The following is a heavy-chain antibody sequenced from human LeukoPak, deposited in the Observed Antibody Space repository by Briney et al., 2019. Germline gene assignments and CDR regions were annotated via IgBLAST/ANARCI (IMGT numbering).Heavy chain of an antibody. Sequence: GGSLRLSCAASGFTFSSYAMIWVRQAPGKGLEWVSAISGSGGSTYYADSVKGRFTISRDNSKNTLYLQMNSLRAEDTAVYYCAAGTNRPYYFDYWGQGTLVTVSS. CDR1: GFTFSSYA. V-gene: IGHV3-23*01. CDR2: ISGSGGST. J-gene: IGHJ4*02. CDR3: AAGTNRPYYFDY.